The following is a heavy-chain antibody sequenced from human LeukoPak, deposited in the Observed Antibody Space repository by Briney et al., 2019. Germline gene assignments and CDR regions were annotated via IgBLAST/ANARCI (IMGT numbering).Heavy chain of an antibody. CDR2: ISAYNGNT. CDR1: GYTFTSYG. V-gene: IGHV1-18*01. Sequence: GASVKVSCKASGYTFTSYGISWVRQAPGQGLEWMGWISAYNGNTNYAQKLQGRVTMTTDTSTSTAYMALRSLRSDDTAVYYCARGEKKDYYGSGSLGAFDIWGQGTMVTVSS. J-gene: IGHJ3*02. D-gene: IGHD3-10*01. CDR3: ARGEKKDYYGSGSLGAFDI.